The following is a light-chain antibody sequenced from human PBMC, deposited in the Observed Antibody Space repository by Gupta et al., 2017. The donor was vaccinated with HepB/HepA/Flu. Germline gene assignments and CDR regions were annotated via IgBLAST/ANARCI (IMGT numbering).Light chain of an antibody. J-gene: IGLJ2*01. CDR2: EDF. CDR3: QVWDRDSDHVV. V-gene: IGLV3-21*03. CDR1: DIGIKS. Sequence: SYVLIQPPAVSVAPAMTARITCEVSDIGIKSVHWYQQKPGQAPVMVSFEDFDRLSGTPERFSGTNSANTATLTITGVEAGDEADYCCQVWDRDSDHVVFGGGTKLSVL.